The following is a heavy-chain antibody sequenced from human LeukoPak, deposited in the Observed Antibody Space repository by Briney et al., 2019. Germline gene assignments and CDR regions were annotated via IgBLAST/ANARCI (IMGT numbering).Heavy chain of an antibody. D-gene: IGHD3-3*01. CDR3: ARDGLAGDFGVVIDY. J-gene: IGHJ4*02. V-gene: IGHV1-2*02. Sequence: GASVKVSCKASGYTFTGYYMHWVRQAPGQGLEWTGWINPNSGGTNYAQKFQGRVTMTRDTSISTAYMELSRLRSDDTAVYYCARDGLAGDFGVVIDYWGQGTLVTVSS. CDR1: GYTFTGYY. CDR2: INPNSGGT.